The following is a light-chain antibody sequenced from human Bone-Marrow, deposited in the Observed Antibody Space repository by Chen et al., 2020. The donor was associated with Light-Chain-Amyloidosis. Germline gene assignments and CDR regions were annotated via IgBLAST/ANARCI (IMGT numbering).Light chain of an antibody. CDR1: QDLSNF. Sequence: DIQMTQSPSSLSASVGDRVTITCQASQDLSNFLNWYQQKPGKAPKLLIYDASNLETGVPSRFSGSGSGTDFTFTISSLQPEDIATYYCQQYDNPITFGPGTKVDIK. J-gene: IGKJ3*01. CDR3: QQYDNPIT. CDR2: DAS. V-gene: IGKV1-33*01.